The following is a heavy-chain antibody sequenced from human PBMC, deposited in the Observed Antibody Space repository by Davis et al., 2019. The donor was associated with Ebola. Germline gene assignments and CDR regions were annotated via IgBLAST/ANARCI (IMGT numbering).Heavy chain of an antibody. CDR1: GGSFSGYY. CDR2: INHSGST. Sequence: PSETLSLTCAVYGGSFSGYYWSWIRQPPGKGLEWIGEINHSGSTNYNPSLKSRVTISVDTSKNQFSLKLSSVTAADTAVYYCARAWGYCSSTSCKYFDYWGQGTLVTVSS. CDR3: ARAWGYCSSTSCKYFDY. D-gene: IGHD2-2*01. J-gene: IGHJ4*02. V-gene: IGHV4-34*01.